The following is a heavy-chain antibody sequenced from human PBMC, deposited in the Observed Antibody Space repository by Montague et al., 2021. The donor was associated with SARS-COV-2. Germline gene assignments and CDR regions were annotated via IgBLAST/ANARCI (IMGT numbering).Heavy chain of an antibody. V-gene: IGHV4-34*01. D-gene: IGHD3-3*01. CDR2: IYYSGAT. Sequence: SETLSLTCSVGGSFAGSSYNWLRQTPGKGLEWIGEIYYSGATDYNPSLKGRVTISADTSKNEFSLELRPVSAADTAIYYCARGTKPYYDLWLWGQGTLVTVSS. CDR3: ARGTKPYYDLWL. CDR1: GGSFAGSS. J-gene: IGHJ4*02.